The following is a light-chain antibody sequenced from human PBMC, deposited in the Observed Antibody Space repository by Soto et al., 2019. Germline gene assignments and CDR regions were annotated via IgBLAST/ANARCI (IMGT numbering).Light chain of an antibody. CDR2: KAS. V-gene: IGKV1-5*03. J-gene: IGKJ1*01. CDR1: QTISTL. CDR3: QQYNTCPWT. Sequence: DIQMTQSPSTLSASVGDRVTITCRASQTISTLLAWYQQRPGKAPNLLIYKASSLESGVPSRFSGSGSGTEFTLTISSLQPDDFATYFCQQYNTCPWTFGRGTKVEVK.